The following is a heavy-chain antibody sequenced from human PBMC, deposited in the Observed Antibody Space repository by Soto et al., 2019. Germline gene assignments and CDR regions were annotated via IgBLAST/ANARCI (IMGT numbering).Heavy chain of an antibody. V-gene: IGHV1-69*02. Sequence: SLYVSCNASAGTFSRYSVSWVLRAPGQGLEWMGRIIPILGIANYAQKFQGRVTITADKSTSTAYMELSSLRSEDTAVYYCAKTQASDAIDIKGQGTMITISS. CDR2: IIPILGIA. J-gene: IGHJ3*02. CDR1: AGTFSRYS. CDR3: AKTQASDAIDI.